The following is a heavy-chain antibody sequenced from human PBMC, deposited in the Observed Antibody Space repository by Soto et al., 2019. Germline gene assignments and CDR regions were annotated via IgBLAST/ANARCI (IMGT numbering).Heavy chain of an antibody. CDR2: IWSDGSNK. V-gene: IGHV3-30*02. CDR1: GFTFSTYG. CDR3: AKSTVTTIYYYYGMDV. J-gene: IGHJ6*02. Sequence: GGSLRLSCAASGFTFSTYGMHWVRQAPGKGLEWVALIWSDGSNKYYADSVKGRFTISRDNSKNTLYLQMNSLRPEDTAVYYCAKSTVTTIYYYYGMDVWGQGTTVTVS. D-gene: IGHD4-17*01.